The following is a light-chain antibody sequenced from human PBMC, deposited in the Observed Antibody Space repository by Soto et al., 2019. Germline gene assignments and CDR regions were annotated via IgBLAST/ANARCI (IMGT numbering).Light chain of an antibody. CDR1: QRISSN. Sequence: EIVMTQSPATLSVSPGERATLSCRASQRISSNLAWFQQKPGQPPRLLIYAASTRATGIPARFSGSGSGTEFTLTISRLQSEDSAVYYCQQYKNWLALTFGGGTKVEIK. V-gene: IGKV3-15*01. J-gene: IGKJ4*01. CDR3: QQYKNWLALT. CDR2: AAS.